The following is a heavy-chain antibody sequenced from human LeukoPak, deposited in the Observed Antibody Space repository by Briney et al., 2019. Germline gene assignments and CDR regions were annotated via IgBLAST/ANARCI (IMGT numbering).Heavy chain of an antibody. CDR2: TYYRSKWYN. J-gene: IGHJ6*02. CDR3: TRQAYYYISATYYSSLDV. Sequence: SQTLSLTCAISGDTVSSTNAAWNWFRQSPSRGLEWLGRTYYRSKWYNEYAVSVKSRISINPDTSKNQFSLQLNSVTPQDTAVYYCTRQAYYYISATYYSSLDVWGQGTTVTVSS. D-gene: IGHD3-10*01. V-gene: IGHV6-1*01. CDR1: GDTVSSTNAA.